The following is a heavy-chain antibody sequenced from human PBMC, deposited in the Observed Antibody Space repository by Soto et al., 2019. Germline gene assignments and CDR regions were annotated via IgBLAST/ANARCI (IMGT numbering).Heavy chain of an antibody. CDR3: GTGSSWTKVES. V-gene: IGHV1-69*01. CDR1: GGTLSRSA. J-gene: IGHJ4*02. D-gene: IGHD6-13*01. CDR2: IIPIFGPA. Sequence: QVQLVQSGAEVKKPGSSVKVFCKASGGTLSRSAISWVRQAPGQGLEWMGGIIPIFGPAIYAQKFRGRVSIIADESTRTAYMEMSSLRSEDTAVYYCGTGSSWTKVESWGQGTLVTVSS.